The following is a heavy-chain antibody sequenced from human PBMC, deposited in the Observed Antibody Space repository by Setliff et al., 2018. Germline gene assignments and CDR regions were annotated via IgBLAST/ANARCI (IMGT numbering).Heavy chain of an antibody. CDR3: ARSSGPRVVLAADFDY. Sequence: ASVKVSCKASGYTFSSYGISWVRQAPGQGLEWMGWISAYNGNTNYAQKFQGRVTMTTDTSTSTGYMELRSLRPDDTAVYYCARSSGPRVVLAADFDYWGQGTLVTVSS. CDR2: ISAYNGNT. V-gene: IGHV1-18*01. CDR1: GYTFSSYG. J-gene: IGHJ4*02. D-gene: IGHD3-9*01.